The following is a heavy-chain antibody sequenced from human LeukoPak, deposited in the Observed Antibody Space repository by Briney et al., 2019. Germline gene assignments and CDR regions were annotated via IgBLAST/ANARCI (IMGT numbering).Heavy chain of an antibody. D-gene: IGHD2-2*01. V-gene: IGHV1-2*02. J-gene: IGHJ4*02. CDR3: AGSLGYCTSNVYYLKY. CDR2: INPNSGGT. CDR1: GYTFTGYY. Sequence: ASVKVSCKASGYTFTGYYMHWVRQAPGQGLEWMGWINPNSGGTNYAQKFQGRVTMTRDTSISTAYMELSRLRSDDTAVYYCAGSLGYCTSNVYYLKYWGQGTLATVSS.